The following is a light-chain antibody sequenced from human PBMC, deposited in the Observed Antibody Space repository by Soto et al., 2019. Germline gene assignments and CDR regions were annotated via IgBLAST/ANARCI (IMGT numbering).Light chain of an antibody. J-gene: IGKJ1*01. CDR1: QSISSW. CDR3: QQYNSYSQT. V-gene: IGKV1-5*01. CDR2: DAS. Sequence: DIQMTQSPSTLSASVGDRVTITGRASQSISSWLAWYQQKPGKAPKLLIYDASSLESGVPSRFSGSGSGTEFTLTISSLQPDDFATYYCQQYNSYSQTFGQGTNVDI.